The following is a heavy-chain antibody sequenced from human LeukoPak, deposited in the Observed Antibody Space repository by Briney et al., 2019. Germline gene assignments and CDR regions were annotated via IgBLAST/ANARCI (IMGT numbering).Heavy chain of an antibody. CDR2: IWYDGSNK. V-gene: IGHV3-33*08. J-gene: IGHJ4*02. Sequence: GALRLSCAASGFTFSSYGMHWVRQAPGKGLEWVAVIWYDGSNKYYADSVKGRFTISRDNFKNTLYLQMNSLRAEDTAVYYCARASVVGATDYWGQGTLVTVSS. CDR1: GFTFSSYG. CDR3: ARASVVGATDY. D-gene: IGHD1-26*01.